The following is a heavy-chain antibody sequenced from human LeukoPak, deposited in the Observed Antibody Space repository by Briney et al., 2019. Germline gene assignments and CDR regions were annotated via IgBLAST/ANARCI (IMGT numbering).Heavy chain of an antibody. CDR1: GYTFTSYY. V-gene: IGHV1-46*01. J-gene: IGHJ4*02. CDR3: ARASLGDLFYSDF. D-gene: IGHD3-16*01. CDR2: INPNGGST. Sequence: ASVKVSCKASGYTFTSYYMHWVRQAPGQGLEWMGIINPNGGSTSYAQKFQGRVTMTRDTSTSTVYMELSSLRSEDTAVYYCARASLGDLFYSDFWGQGILVIVSS.